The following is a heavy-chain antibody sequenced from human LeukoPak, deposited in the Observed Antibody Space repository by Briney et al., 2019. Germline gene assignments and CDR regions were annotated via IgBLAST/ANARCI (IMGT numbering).Heavy chain of an antibody. CDR3: VGGITIFGVG. Sequence: GASVKVSCKASGGTFSSYAISWVRQAPGQGLEWMGGIVPIFGTANYAQKYQGRVTITADESTSTAYMELSSLRSEDTAVYYCVGGITIFGVGWGQGTLVTVSS. V-gene: IGHV1-69*13. CDR1: GGTFSSYA. D-gene: IGHD3-3*01. J-gene: IGHJ4*02. CDR2: IVPIFGTA.